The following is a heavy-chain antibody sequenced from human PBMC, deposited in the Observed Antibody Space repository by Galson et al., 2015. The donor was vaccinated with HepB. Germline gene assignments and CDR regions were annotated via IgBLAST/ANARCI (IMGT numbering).Heavy chain of an antibody. CDR2: VNPKTGAT. CDR1: GYRFSGHD. J-gene: IGHJ4*02. Sequence: SVKVSCKASGYRFSGHDIHWVRQAPGQGPEWMGWVNPKTGATSHAQKFQGWVTMTRDTSITTAYLELSRLTEDDTAVYYCARRTLYSGYDCWGLGTLVTVSS. V-gene: IGHV1-2*04. CDR3: ARRTLYSGYDC. D-gene: IGHD5-12*01.